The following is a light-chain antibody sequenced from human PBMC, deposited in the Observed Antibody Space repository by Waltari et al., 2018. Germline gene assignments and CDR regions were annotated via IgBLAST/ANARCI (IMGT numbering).Light chain of an antibody. Sequence: EIVMTQSPATLSLSPGERATLSCRASQSVSSSLAWYQQKPGQAPRLLSYGASSRATGIPDRFSGSGSGTDFTLTISSLEPEDVAVYYCLQRSNWPRTFGQGTKVEIK. CDR1: QSVSSS. CDR3: LQRSNWPRT. V-gene: IGKV3-15*01. CDR2: GAS. J-gene: IGKJ1*01.